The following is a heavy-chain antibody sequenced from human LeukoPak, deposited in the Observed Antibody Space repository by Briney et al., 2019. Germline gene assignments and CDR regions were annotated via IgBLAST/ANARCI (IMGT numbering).Heavy chain of an antibody. J-gene: IGHJ4*02. CDR2: INPNSGGT. CDR3: ASLGRYCSGGSCYLYFDC. Sequence: ASVKVSCKASGYTFTGYYMHWVRQAPGQGLEWMGRINPNSGGTNYAQKFQGRVTMTRDTSISTAYMELSRLRSDDTAVYYCASLGRYCSGGSCYLYFDCWGQGTLVTVSS. CDR1: GYTFTGYY. D-gene: IGHD2-15*01. V-gene: IGHV1-2*06.